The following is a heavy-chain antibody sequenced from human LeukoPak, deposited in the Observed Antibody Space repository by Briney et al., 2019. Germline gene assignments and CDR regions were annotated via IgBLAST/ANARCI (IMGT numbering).Heavy chain of an antibody. CDR3: ARGLLQITFGGVIVMGNMRYYYYYMDV. CDR2: INPNSGGT. V-gene: IGHV1-2*02. Sequence: GASVKVSCKASGYTFTGYYMHWVRQAPGQGLEWMGWINPNSGGTNYAQKFQGRVTMTRDTSISTAYMELSRLRSDDTAVYYCARGLLQITFGGVIVMGNMRYYYYYMDVWGKGTTVTVSS. D-gene: IGHD3-16*02. J-gene: IGHJ6*03. CDR1: GYTFTGYY.